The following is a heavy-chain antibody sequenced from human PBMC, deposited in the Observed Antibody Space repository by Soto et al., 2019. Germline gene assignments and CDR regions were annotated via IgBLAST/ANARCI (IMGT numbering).Heavy chain of an antibody. D-gene: IGHD6-19*01. CDR3: VKAGRAWYCSGSFEL. Sequence: PGGSLRLSCVASEVTFASYDMDWVRQAPGKGLEWVSLITSGGGGANYADSVKGRFTISRDNSKTTLYLQMNSLRAEDTAIYHCVKAGRAWYCSGSFELWGRGTMVTVAS. CDR1: EVTFASYD. CDR2: ITSGGGGA. V-gene: IGHV3-23*01. J-gene: IGHJ3*01.